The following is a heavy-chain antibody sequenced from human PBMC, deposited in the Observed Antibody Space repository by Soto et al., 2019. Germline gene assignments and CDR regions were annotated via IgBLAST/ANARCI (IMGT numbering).Heavy chain of an antibody. Sequence: GGSLRLSCAASGFTFSSYSMNWVRQAPGKGLEWVSYISSSSSTIYYADSVKGRFTISRDNAKNLLYLQMNSLRDEDTAVYYCARNDCGGDCYSLWVSVDYYYGMDVWGQGTTVTVSS. CDR3: ARNDCGGDCYSLWVSVDYYYGMDV. D-gene: IGHD2-21*02. CDR1: GFTFSSYS. J-gene: IGHJ6*02. CDR2: ISSSSSTI. V-gene: IGHV3-48*02.